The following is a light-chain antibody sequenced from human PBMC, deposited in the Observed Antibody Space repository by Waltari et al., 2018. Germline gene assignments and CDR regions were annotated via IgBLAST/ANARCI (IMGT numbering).Light chain of an antibody. V-gene: IGKV1-5*03. CDR2: KAS. Sequence: DIQLTQTPSPLSASVGNRCTITCRASQSISNWLAWYQQKPGKAPKLLIYKASTLESGVPSRFSGSGSGTEFTLTISSLQPDDFATYYCQQYNSYSLLTFGGGTKVEIK. CDR1: QSISNW. CDR3: QQYNSYSLLT. J-gene: IGKJ4*01.